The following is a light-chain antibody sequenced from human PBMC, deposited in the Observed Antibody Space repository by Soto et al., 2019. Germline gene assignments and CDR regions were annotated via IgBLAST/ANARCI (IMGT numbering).Light chain of an antibody. Sequence: EIVLTQSPGTLSLSPGERATLSCRASQTITSSYLAWYQQKPGQAPRLLIYGASSRATGIPDRFSGSGSGTDFTLPISGLEPEDFAVYYCQQYGGSPPLTFGGGTKGEIK. CDR1: QTITSSY. CDR3: QQYGGSPPLT. V-gene: IGKV3-20*01. CDR2: GAS. J-gene: IGKJ4*01.